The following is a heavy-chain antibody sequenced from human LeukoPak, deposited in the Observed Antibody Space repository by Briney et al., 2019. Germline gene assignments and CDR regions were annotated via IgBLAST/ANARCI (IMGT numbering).Heavy chain of an antibody. J-gene: IGHJ6*03. Sequence: PGGSLRPSCAASGFTFSSYGMQFSNYGMHWVRQAPGKGLEWVAFIRSDGRNKYYSDSVKGRFTISRDNSKNTLYLQMNSLRAEDTAVYYCAKLKINYYYYMDVWGKGTTVIVSS. CDR3: AKLKINYYYYMDV. D-gene: IGHD3-16*01. CDR2: IRSDGRNK. CDR1: GFTFSSYGMQFSNYG. V-gene: IGHV3-30*02.